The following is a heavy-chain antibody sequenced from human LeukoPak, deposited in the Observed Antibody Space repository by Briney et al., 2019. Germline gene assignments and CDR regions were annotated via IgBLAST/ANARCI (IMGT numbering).Heavy chain of an antibody. J-gene: IGHJ4*02. CDR1: GYTFTSYD. V-gene: IGHV1-8*01. Sequence: ASVKVSCKASGYTFTSYDINWVRQATGQGLEWMGWMNPNSGNTGYAQKFQGRVTMTRNTSISTAYMELSSLRSEGTAVYYCARVGDSSGYYLGWGQGTLVTVSS. CDR3: ARVGDSSGYYLG. CDR2: MNPNSGNT. D-gene: IGHD3-22*01.